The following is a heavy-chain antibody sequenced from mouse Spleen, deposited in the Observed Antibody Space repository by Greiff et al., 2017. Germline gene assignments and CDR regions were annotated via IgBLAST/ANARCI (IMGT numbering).Heavy chain of an antibody. CDR2: ISSGGGNT. J-gene: IGHJ4*01. CDR3: ARHGNSYAMDY. V-gene: IGHV5-9-3*01. D-gene: IGHD2-1*01. CDR1: GFTFSSYA. Sequence: DVQLVESGGGLVKLGGSLKLSCAASGFTFSSYAMSWVRQTPEKRLEWVATISSGGGNTYYPDSVKGRFTISRDNAKNTLYLQMSSLKSEDTAMYYCARHGNSYAMDYWGQGTSVTVSS.